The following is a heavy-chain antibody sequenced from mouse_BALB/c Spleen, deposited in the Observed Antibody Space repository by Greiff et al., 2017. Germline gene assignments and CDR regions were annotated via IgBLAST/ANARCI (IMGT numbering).Heavy chain of an antibody. J-gene: IGHJ1*01. CDR1: GFSLTSYG. CDR3: ARGLLWPWYFDV. CDR2: IWAGGST. Sequence: VQLQESGPGLVAPSQSLSITCTVSGFSLTSYGVHWVRQPPGKGLEWLGVIWAGGSTNYNSALMSRLSISKDNSKSQVFLKMNSLQTDDTARYYCARGLLWPWYFDVWGAGTTVTVSS. V-gene: IGHV2-9*02. D-gene: IGHD2-10*01.